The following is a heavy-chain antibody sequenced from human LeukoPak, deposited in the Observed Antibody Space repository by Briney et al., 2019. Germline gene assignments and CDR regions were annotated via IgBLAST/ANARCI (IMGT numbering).Heavy chain of an antibody. Sequence: PSETLSLTCTVSGGSVSSGSYYWSWIRQPPGKGREWIGYIYYSGSTNYNPSLKSRVTISVDTSKNQFSLKLSSVTAADTAVYYCARDIPPRPYDILTGSYYYYGMDVWGQGTTVTVSS. J-gene: IGHJ6*02. V-gene: IGHV4-61*01. CDR1: GGSVSSGSYY. D-gene: IGHD3-9*01. CDR2: IYYSGST. CDR3: ARDIPPRPYDILTGSYYYYGMDV.